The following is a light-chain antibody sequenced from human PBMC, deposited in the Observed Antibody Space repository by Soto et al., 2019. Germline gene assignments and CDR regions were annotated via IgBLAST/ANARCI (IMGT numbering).Light chain of an antibody. J-gene: IGKJ3*01. CDR2: SAS. Sequence: DIQMTQLPSSMSASVGARVTITCRASQGISRWLAWYHQKPGKAPNILIYSASTLHSGVPSRFSGSGSGTDFTLTISSLQPEDFGTYYCQQANSFPLTFGPGTKVDMK. CDR3: QQANSFPLT. CDR1: QGISRW. V-gene: IGKV1-12*01.